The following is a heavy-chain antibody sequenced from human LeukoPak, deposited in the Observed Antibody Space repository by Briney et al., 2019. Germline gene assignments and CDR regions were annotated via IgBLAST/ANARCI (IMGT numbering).Heavy chain of an antibody. CDR3: AKTARSYSGSYEDY. J-gene: IGHJ4*02. D-gene: IGHD1-26*01. V-gene: IGHV3-53*01. CDR1: GFTVSSNY. Sequence: GGSLRLSCAASGFTVSSNYMSWVRQAPGKGLEWVSVIYSGGSTYYADSVKGRFTISRDNSKNTLYLQMNSLRAEDTAVYYCAKTARSYSGSYEDYWGQGTLVTVSS. CDR2: IYSGGST.